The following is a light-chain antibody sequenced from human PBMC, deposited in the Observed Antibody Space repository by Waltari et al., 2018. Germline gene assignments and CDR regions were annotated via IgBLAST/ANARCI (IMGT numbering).Light chain of an antibody. CDR2: KTS. Sequence: DIQMTQSPSTLSASVGDRVTISCRASQSVNGWLAWYQQIPGKAPKVLFYKTSRLQSGVPSRFSGSGSGTEFTLTISCLQPDDFATYYCQQYYTFPKTFGQGTKV. V-gene: IGKV1-5*03. J-gene: IGKJ1*01. CDR3: QQYYTFPKT. CDR1: QSVNGW.